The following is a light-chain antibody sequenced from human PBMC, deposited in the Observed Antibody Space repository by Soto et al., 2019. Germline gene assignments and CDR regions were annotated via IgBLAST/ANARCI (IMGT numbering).Light chain of an antibody. CDR2: DAS. J-gene: IGKJ1*01. V-gene: IGKV3-20*01. CDR3: QQHAGSPPWT. CDR1: QSVSSSY. Sequence: EVVLTQSPGILSLSPGERATLSCRASQSVSSSYLVWYHQQLGQAPRLLFHDASSRATGIPDRFTGSGSGTAFTLTICRLEPEDSAGNYCQQHAGSPPWTFGQGTKVEIK.